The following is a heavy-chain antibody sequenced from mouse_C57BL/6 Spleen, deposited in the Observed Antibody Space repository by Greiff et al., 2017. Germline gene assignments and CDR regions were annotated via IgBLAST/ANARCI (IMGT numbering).Heavy chain of an antibody. Sequence: QVQLQQPGAELVKPGASVKLSCKASGYTFTSYWMHWVKQRPGQGLEWIGMIHPNSGSTNYNEKFKSKATLTVDKSSSTAYMQLSSLTSEDSAVYYCATSHYYGSSPYYFDYWGQGTTLTVSS. CDR2: IHPNSGST. J-gene: IGHJ2*01. V-gene: IGHV1-64*01. D-gene: IGHD1-1*01. CDR3: ATSHYYGSSPYYFDY. CDR1: GYTFTSYW.